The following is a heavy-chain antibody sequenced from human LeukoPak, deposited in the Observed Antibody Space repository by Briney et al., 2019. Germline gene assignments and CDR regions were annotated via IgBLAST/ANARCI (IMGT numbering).Heavy chain of an antibody. CDR1: GGSFSGYY. J-gene: IGHJ6*02. CDR3: ARDSSGYDRDYYYGMDV. V-gene: IGHV4-59*01. Sequence: SETLSLTCAVYGGSFSGYYWSWIRQPPGKGLEWIGYIYYSGSTNYNPSLKSRVTISVDTSKNQFSLKLSSVTAADTAVYYCARDSSGYDRDYYYGMDVWGQGTTVTVSS. D-gene: IGHD3-22*01. CDR2: IYYSGST.